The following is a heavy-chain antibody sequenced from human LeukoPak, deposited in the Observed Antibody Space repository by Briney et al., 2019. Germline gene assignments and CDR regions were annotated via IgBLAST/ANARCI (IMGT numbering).Heavy chain of an antibody. Sequence: GGSLRLACAASGFTVSSNYMSWVRQAPGKGLEWVSIIYSGDYTYYADPVKGRFTISRDNAKNSLYLQMNSLRAEDTAVYYCARGQLYYDSSGFDYWGQGTLVTVSS. CDR2: IYSGDYT. D-gene: IGHD3-22*01. J-gene: IGHJ4*02. CDR3: ARGQLYYDSSGFDY. CDR1: GFTVSSNY. V-gene: IGHV3-53*01.